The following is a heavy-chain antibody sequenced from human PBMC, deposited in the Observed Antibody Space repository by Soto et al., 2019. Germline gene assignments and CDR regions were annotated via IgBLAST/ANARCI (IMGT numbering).Heavy chain of an antibody. J-gene: IGHJ4*02. CDR1: GYTFTSYY. V-gene: IGHV1-46*01. Sequence: QVQLVQSGAEVKKPGASVKVSCKASGYTFTSYYMHWVRQAPGQGLEWMGIINPSGGSTSYAQKFQGRVNMTRDTSTSTVYMELSSLRSEDTAVYYCAREDFQLTYFDYWGQGTLVTVSS. CDR3: AREDFQLTYFDY. CDR2: INPSGGST. D-gene: IGHD3-3*01.